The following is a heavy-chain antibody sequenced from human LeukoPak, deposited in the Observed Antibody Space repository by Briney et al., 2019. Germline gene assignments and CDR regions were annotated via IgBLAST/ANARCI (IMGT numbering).Heavy chain of an antibody. CDR1: GFTFSIYA. Sequence: GGSLRLSCEASGFTFSIYAMSWVRQAPGKGLEWVSSISSSGDSTTYSDSVKGRFSISRDNSKNTLYLQMNSLRAHDTALYYCARKRRSGGSCYSPFLGCNYYYGMDVWGQGTTVTVSS. CDR2: ISSSGDST. D-gene: IGHD2-15*01. J-gene: IGHJ6*02. CDR3: ARKRRSGGSCYSPFLGCNYYYGMDV. V-gene: IGHV3-23*01.